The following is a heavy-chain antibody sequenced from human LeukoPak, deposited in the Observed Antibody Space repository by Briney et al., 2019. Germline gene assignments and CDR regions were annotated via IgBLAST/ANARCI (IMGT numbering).Heavy chain of an antibody. CDR2: INHSGST. CDR1: GGSFSGYY. V-gene: IGHV4-34*01. CDR3: ARVTGSRDNWFDP. D-gene: IGHD3-10*01. J-gene: IGHJ5*02. Sequence: SETLSLTCAVYGGSFSGYYWSWIRQPPGKGLEWIGEINHSGSTNYNPSLKSRVTISVDTSKNQFSLKLSSVTAADTAVYYCARVTGSRDNWFDPWGQGTLVTVSS.